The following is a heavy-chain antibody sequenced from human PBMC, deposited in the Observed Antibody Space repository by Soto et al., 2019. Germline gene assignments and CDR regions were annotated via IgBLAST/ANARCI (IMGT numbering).Heavy chain of an antibody. CDR3: TRDQPITP. CDR1: GFTFGDYA. D-gene: IGHD3-10*01. V-gene: IGHV3-49*04. J-gene: IGHJ3*01. CDR2: IRSKGSGGTS. Sequence: LRLSCRASGFTFGDYAMSWVRQAPGKGLEWVGFIRSKGSGGTSEYAASVKGRFTFSRDDSKSIAYLQMNSLKIEDTAVYYCTRDQPITPWGQGTMVTVSS.